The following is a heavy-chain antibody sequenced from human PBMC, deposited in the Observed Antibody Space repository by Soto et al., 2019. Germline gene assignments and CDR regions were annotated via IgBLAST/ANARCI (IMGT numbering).Heavy chain of an antibody. Sequence: AAVKVSCKASGCTFTSYYMHWVRQAPGQGLEWMGIINPSGGSTSYAQKFQGRVTMTRDTSTSTVYMELSSLRSEDTAVYYCARGDSSSWSTDYFDYWGQGTLVTVSS. CDR3: ARGDSSSWSTDYFDY. J-gene: IGHJ4*02. D-gene: IGHD6-13*01. CDR2: INPSGGST. CDR1: GCTFTSYY. V-gene: IGHV1-46*01.